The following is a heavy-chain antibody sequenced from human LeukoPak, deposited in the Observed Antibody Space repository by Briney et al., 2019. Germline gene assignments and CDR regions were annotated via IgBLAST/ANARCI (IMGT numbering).Heavy chain of an antibody. D-gene: IGHD3-9*01. CDR2: IYTSGST. J-gene: IGHJ5*02. Sequence: PSETLSLTCTVSGGSISSYYWSWIRQPAGKGLEWIGRIYTSGSTNYNPSLKSRVTMSVDTSKNQFSLKLSSVTAADTAVYYCAGTYYDILTGYYESYNWFDPWGQGTLVAVSS. CDR1: GGSISSYY. CDR3: AGTYYDILTGYYESYNWFDP. V-gene: IGHV4-4*07.